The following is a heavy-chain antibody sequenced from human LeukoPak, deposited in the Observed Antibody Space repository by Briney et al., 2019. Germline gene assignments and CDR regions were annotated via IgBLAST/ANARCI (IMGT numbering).Heavy chain of an antibody. CDR2: INPNSGGT. D-gene: IGHD3-10*01. J-gene: IGHJ6*03. CDR3: ARGPKLYGSGSYFGDYYYYYMDV. Sequence: ASVKVSCKASGYTFTSYDTNWVRQAPGQGLEWMGWINPNSGGTNYAQKFQGRVTMTRNTSISTAYMELSSLRSEDTAVYYCARGPKLYGSGSYFGDYYYYYMDVWGKGTTVTISS. CDR1: GYTFTSYD. V-gene: IGHV1-8*01.